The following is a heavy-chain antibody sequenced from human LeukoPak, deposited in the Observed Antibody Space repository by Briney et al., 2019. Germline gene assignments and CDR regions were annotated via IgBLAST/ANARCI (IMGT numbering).Heavy chain of an antibody. Sequence: PGGSLRLSCAASGFTFSSYSMTWVRQAPGKGLEWVSSISSSGDDIYHADSVKGRFTISRDNAKNSLYLQMSSLRAEDTAVYYCVRVMTMADFGYWGQGTLVTVSS. CDR2: ISSSGDDI. D-gene: IGHD5-24*01. V-gene: IGHV3-21*01. J-gene: IGHJ4*01. CDR3: VRVMTMADFGY. CDR1: GFTFSSYS.